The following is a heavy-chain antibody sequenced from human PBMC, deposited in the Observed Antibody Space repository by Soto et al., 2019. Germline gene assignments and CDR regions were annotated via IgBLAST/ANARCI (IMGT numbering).Heavy chain of an antibody. Sequence: GGSLRLSCAASGFIFKMYWMHWVRKTPGKGLVWISRIYNDGSYTDYADSVWGRFTISRDNVNDTLYLQMNNLRAEDSGLYYCTRGPRPISTGTGAYWGQGTQVTVSS. J-gene: IGHJ4*02. CDR1: GFIFKMYW. V-gene: IGHV3-74*01. CDR3: TRGPRPISTGTGAY. D-gene: IGHD3-10*01. CDR2: IYNDGSYT.